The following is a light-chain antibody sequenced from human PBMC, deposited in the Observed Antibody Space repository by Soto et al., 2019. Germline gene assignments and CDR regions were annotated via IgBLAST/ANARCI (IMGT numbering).Light chain of an antibody. CDR1: SSDVGGYDY. Sequence: QSALTQPASVSGSPGQSITISCSGSSSDVGGYDYVSWYQQHPGKAPEVMIYDVSNRPSGVSNRFSGSKSGNTASLTISGLQAKDEADYYCSSYTTSRTYVFGTGTKLTVL. CDR3: SSYTTSRTYV. V-gene: IGLV2-14*03. CDR2: DVS. J-gene: IGLJ1*01.